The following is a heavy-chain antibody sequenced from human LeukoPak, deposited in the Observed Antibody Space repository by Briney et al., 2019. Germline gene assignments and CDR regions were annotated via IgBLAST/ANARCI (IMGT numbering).Heavy chain of an antibody. CDR1: GYTFTSYV. CDR3: ARDNYYHYDY. J-gene: IGHJ4*02. D-gene: IGHD3-22*01. Sequence: ASVTVSCKASGYTFTSYVMNWVRQAPGQGLEWMGLINTNTGNPTYAQCFTGRFVFPLDTSVSTAYLQISSLKAEDTAVYYCARDNYYHYDYWGQPTLVTVSS. V-gene: IGHV7-4-1*02. CDR2: INTNTGNP.